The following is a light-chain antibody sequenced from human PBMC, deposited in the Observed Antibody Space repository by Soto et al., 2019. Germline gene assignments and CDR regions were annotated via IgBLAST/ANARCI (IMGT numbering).Light chain of an antibody. J-gene: IGKJ1*01. CDR2: GAS. CDR1: QSVSSN. CDR3: QHYNNWPRT. Sequence: EIVMTQSPATLSVSPGERATLSCRASQSVSSNLAWYQQKPGQAPRVLIYGASTRATRIPARFSGSGSGTEFTLTISSLQSEDFAVYYCQHYNNWPRTFGQGTKVEIK. V-gene: IGKV3-15*01.